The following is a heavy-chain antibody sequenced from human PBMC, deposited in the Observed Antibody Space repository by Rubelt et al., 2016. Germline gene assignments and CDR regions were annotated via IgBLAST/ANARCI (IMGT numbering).Heavy chain of an antibody. CDR3: VRRPDYYDGSGIDF. J-gene: IGHJ4*02. V-gene: IGHV5-51*01. D-gene: IGHD3-22*01. CDR2: IYPGDSDL. Sequence: VQLVQSGPEVKKPGESLKISCKGSGYTFTSYWIGWVRQKPGEGLEWIGVIYPGDSDLRYSRACRGHVRISADRSTTTPYLQWSGLKASDTAIYDCVRRPDYYDGSGIDFWGQGTLVNVSS. CDR1: GYTFTSYW.